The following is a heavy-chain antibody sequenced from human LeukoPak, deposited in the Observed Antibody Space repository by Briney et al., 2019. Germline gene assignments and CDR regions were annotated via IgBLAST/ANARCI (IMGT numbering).Heavy chain of an antibody. CDR1: GGSISSYY. Sequence: SETLSLTCTVSGGSISSYYWTWIRQPPGKGLEWIGYIFYSGSTNYNPSLKSRVTISVDTSKNQFSLKLSSVTAADTAVYYCVREAYKNYFDYWGQGTLVTVSS. CDR3: VREAYKNYFDY. CDR2: IFYSGST. D-gene: IGHD5-24*01. V-gene: IGHV4-59*01. J-gene: IGHJ4*02.